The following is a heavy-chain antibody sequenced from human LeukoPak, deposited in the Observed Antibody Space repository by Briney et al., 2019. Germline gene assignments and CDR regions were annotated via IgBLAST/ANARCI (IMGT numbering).Heavy chain of an antibody. CDR2: IWYDGSNI. J-gene: IGHJ4*02. CDR3: AKDYERDLADY. CDR1: GFTFSSYG. V-gene: IGHV3-33*06. Sequence: GGSLRLSCAASGFTFSSYGMHWVRQAPGKGLEWVAVIWYDGSNIYYADSVKGRFTISRDNSKNTLYLQMNSLRAEDTAVYYCAKDYERDLADYWGQGTLVTVSS. D-gene: IGHD3-3*01.